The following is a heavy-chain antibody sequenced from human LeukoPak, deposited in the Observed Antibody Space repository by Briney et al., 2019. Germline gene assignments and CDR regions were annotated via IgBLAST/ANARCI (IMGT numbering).Heavy chain of an antibody. J-gene: IGHJ4*02. D-gene: IGHD3-22*01. CDR1: GFTFSNHW. V-gene: IGHV3-30*03. Sequence: GGSLRLSCVASGFTFSNHWMTWVRQAPGKGLEWVAVISYDGSNKYYADSVKGRFTISRDNSKNTLYLQMNSLRAEDTAVYYCARDISYYDSSGTFDYWGQGTLVTVSS. CDR3: ARDISYYDSSGTFDY. CDR2: ISYDGSNK.